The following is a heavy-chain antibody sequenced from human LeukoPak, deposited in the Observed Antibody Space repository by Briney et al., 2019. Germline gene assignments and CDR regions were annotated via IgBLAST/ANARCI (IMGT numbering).Heavy chain of an antibody. CDR2: ISGSGGST. J-gene: IGHJ3*02. V-gene: IGHV3-23*01. Sequence: GGSLSLSCAASGFTFSSYAMSWVRQAPGKGLEWVSAISGSGGSTYYADSVKGRFTISRDNSKNTLYLQMNSLRAEDTAVYYCAKDMSTMVRGVIEDAFDIWGQGTMVTVSS. CDR3: AKDMSTMVRGVIEDAFDI. D-gene: IGHD3-10*01. CDR1: GFTFSSYA.